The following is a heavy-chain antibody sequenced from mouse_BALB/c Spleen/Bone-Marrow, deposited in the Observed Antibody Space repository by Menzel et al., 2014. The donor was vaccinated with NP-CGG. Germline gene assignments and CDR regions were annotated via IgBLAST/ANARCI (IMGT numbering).Heavy chain of an antibody. CDR1: GFSLTSYG. V-gene: IGHV2-9*02. Sequence: VMLVESGPGLVAPSQSLSITCTVSGFSLTSYGVHWVRQPPGKGLEWLGVIWAGGSTNYDSAPMSRLSISKDNSKSQVFLKMNSLQTDDTAMYYCARVSSTMITTVFAYWGQGTLVTVAA. D-gene: IGHD2-4*01. CDR3: ARVSSTMITTVFAY. CDR2: IWAGGST. J-gene: IGHJ3*01.